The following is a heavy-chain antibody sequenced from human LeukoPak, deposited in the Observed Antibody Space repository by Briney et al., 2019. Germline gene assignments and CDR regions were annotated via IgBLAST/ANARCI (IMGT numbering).Heavy chain of an antibody. Sequence: KPSETLSLTCTVSGGSISSFFWSWIRQPPGKGLEWIGYVHSSGSTKYNPSLKSRLIISVDVSKNQFSLKLRSVRVADTAVYYCARLAPGNYDILTGDPEVVFDYWGQGALVTVSS. CDR2: VHSSGST. D-gene: IGHD3-9*01. CDR1: GGSISSFF. V-gene: IGHV4-59*01. CDR3: ARLAPGNYDILTGDPEVVFDY. J-gene: IGHJ4*02.